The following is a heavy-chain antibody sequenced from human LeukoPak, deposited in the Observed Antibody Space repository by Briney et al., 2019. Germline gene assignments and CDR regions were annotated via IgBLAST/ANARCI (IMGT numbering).Heavy chain of an antibody. J-gene: IGHJ4*02. CDR3: ARGGYDFWSGIFDY. CDR2: INPNSGGT. CDR1: GYTFTGYY. D-gene: IGHD3-3*01. Sequence: GASVKVSCKASGYTFTGYYMHWVRQAPGQRFEWMGWINPNSGGTNYAQKFQGRVTMTRDTSISTAYMELRRLRSDDTDVYYCARGGYDFWSGIFDYWGQGTLVTVSS. V-gene: IGHV1-2*02.